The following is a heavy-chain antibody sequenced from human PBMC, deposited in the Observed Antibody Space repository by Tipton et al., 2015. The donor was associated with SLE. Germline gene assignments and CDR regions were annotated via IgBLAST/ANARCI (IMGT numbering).Heavy chain of an antibody. D-gene: IGHD1-26*01. CDR1: GFTFSSYA. CDR3: AKDFLVGATIRGDYFDY. V-gene: IGHV3-23*01. Sequence: SLRLSCAASGFTFSSYAMSWVRQAPGKGLEWVSAFSGSGGSTYYADSVKGRFTISRDNSKNTLYLQMNSLRAEDTAVYYCAKDFLVGATIRGDYFDYWGQGTLVTVSS. J-gene: IGHJ4*02. CDR2: FSGSGGST.